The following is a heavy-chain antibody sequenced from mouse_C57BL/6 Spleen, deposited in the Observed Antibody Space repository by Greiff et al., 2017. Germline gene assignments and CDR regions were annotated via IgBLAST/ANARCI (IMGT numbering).Heavy chain of an antibody. CDR2: IDPANGNT. J-gene: IGHJ3*01. CDR1: GFNITNTY. CDR3: AEGGYEAWFAY. Sequence: VQLQQPVAELVRPGASVKLSCTASGFNITNTYMHWVKQRPEQGLEWIGRIDPANGNTKYAPKFQGKATITVDPSSNTAYLQLSSLTSEDIAVCSSAEGGYEAWFAYRGQGTLVTVSA. V-gene: IGHV14-3*01. D-gene: IGHD2-12*01.